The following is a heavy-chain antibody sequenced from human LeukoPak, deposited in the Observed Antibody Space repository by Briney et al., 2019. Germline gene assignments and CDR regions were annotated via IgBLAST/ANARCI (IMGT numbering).Heavy chain of an antibody. CDR2: ISGSGGST. Sequence: GGSLRLSCAASGFTFSSFAMSWVRQAPGKGLEWVSAISGSGGSTFYADSVKGRFTISRDNSKNTLFLQMNSLRAEDTAVYYCAKDRSCSGSSCNIGSWGQGTMVTVSS. J-gene: IGHJ3*01. D-gene: IGHD2-2*02. CDR3: AKDRSCSGSSCNIGS. CDR1: GFTFSSFA. V-gene: IGHV3-23*01.